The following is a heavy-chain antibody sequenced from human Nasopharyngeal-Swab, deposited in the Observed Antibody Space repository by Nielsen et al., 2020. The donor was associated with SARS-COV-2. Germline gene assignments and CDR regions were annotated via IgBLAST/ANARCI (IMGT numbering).Heavy chain of an antibody. CDR3: AKGDTAIVTSMQQWLATGGWIDY. CDR2: ISWNSGSI. Sequence: SLKISCAASGFTFDDYAMHWVRQAPGKGLEWVSGISWNSGSIGYADSVKGRFTISRDNAKNSLYLQMNSLRAEDTALYYCAKGDTAIVTSMQQWLATGGWIDYWGQGTLVTVSS. CDR1: GFTFDDYA. J-gene: IGHJ4*02. D-gene: IGHD5-18*01. V-gene: IGHV3-9*01.